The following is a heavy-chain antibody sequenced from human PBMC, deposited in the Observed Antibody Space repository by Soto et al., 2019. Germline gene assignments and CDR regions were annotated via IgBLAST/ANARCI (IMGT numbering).Heavy chain of an antibody. J-gene: IGHJ3*02. CDR3: AKDLRRAVVVAASPRDDAFDI. Sequence: GGSLRLSCAASGFTFSSYAMSWVRQAPGKGLEWVSAISGSGGSTYYADSVKGRFTISRDNSKNTLYLQMNSLRAEDTAVYYCAKDLRRAVVVAASPRDDAFDIWGQGTMVTVSS. CDR2: ISGSGGST. V-gene: IGHV3-23*01. CDR1: GFTFSSYA. D-gene: IGHD2-15*01.